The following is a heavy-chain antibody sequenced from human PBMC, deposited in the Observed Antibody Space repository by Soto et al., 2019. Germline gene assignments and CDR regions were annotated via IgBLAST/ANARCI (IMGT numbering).Heavy chain of an antibody. CDR3: ASTKYDSSAYYYWYLGL. V-gene: IGHV1-69*06. D-gene: IGHD3-22*01. Sequence: QVELVQSGAEVKKPGSSVKVSCQASEDTFRNYAISWVRQAPGQGLEWMGGIIPIFGTANYAETFQGRVTITADTSSNTVYLEIISLRSDDTAVYYCASTKYDSSAYYYWYLGLWGRGTLVTVSS. CDR1: EDTFRNYA. J-gene: IGHJ2*01. CDR2: IIPIFGTA.